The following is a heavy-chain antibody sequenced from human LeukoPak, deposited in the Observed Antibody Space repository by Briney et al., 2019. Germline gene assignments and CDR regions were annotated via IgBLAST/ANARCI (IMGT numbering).Heavy chain of an antibody. J-gene: IGHJ3*02. CDR2: IYYSGST. D-gene: IGHD3-9*01. CDR3: ARDLYDILTGYRGFDI. Sequence: ASETLSLTCTVSGGSISSYYWSWIRQPPGKGLEWIGYIYYSGSTNYNPSLKSRVTILVDTSKNQFSLKLSSVTAADTAVYYCARDLYDILTGYRGFDIWGQGTMVTVSS. CDR1: GGSISSYY. V-gene: IGHV4-59*01.